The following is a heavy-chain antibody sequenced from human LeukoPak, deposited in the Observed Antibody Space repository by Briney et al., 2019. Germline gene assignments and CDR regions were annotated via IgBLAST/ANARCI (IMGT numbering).Heavy chain of an antibody. D-gene: IGHD4-17*01. CDR3: ARDLGMTDGDYVSYFDY. J-gene: IGHJ4*02. CDR1: GFTFSRYE. CDR2: ISSSGSII. V-gene: IGHV3-48*03. Sequence: GGSLRLSCAASGFTFSRYELNWVRQAPGKGLEWVSYISSSGSIIYYADSVKGRFTISRDNAKNSLYLQMNGLRAEDTAVYYCARDLGMTDGDYVSYFDYWGQGTLVTVSS.